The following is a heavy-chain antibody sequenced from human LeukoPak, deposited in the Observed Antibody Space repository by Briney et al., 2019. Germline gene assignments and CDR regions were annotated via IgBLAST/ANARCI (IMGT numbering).Heavy chain of an antibody. CDR1: GFTFSSYE. V-gene: IGHV3-23*01. Sequence: GGSLRLSCAASGFTFSSYEMNWVRQAPGKGLEWVSTVTGSGGGTSYADSVRGRFTISRDNSKNTLYLQMNSLRAEDTAVYYCGKRSSGAYDMRGQGKMITVSS. J-gene: IGHJ3*02. D-gene: IGHD5-12*01. CDR2: VTGSGGGT. CDR3: GKRSSGAYDM.